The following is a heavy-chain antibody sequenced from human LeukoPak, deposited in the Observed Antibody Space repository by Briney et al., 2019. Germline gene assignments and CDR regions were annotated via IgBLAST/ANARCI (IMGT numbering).Heavy chain of an antibody. D-gene: IGHD2-15*01. CDR3: ARDRHCSGGSCKSNWFDP. CDR1: GFTFSSYS. Sequence: GGSLRLSCAASGFTFSSYSMNWVRQAPGKGLEWVSYISSSSSTIYYADSGKGRFTISRDNAKNSLYLQMNSLRAEDTAVYYCARDRHCSGGSCKSNWFDPWGQGTLVTVSS. J-gene: IGHJ5*02. V-gene: IGHV3-48*01. CDR2: ISSSSSTI.